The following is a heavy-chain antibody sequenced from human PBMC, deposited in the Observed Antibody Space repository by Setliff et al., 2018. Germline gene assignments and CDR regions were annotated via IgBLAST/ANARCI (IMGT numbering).Heavy chain of an antibody. D-gene: IGHD5-18*01. CDR1: GFTFSTYE. Sequence: PGGSLRLSCAASGFTFSTYEMNWVRQAPGKGLEWVSYISSSGSTIYYADSVKGRFTISRDNAKNSLFLQMNSLRAEDTALYYCAKFVGYTYGYDYWGRGTLVTVSS. J-gene: IGHJ4*02. V-gene: IGHV3-48*03. CDR3: AKFVGYTYGYDY. CDR2: ISSSGSTI.